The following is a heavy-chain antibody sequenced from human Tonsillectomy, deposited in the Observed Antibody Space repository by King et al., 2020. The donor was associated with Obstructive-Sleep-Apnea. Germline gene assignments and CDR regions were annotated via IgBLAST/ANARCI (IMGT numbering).Heavy chain of an antibody. Sequence: VQLVESGGGVVQPGRSLRLSCAASGFTFSTYAMHWVRQAPGRGLEWVAGISDDGSNKYYADAVKGRFIISRDNSKNTLCLQMNSLGAEDTAVYYCAAGFNLDYWGQGTLVTVSS. V-gene: IGHV3-30-3*01. CDR1: GFTFSTYA. CDR3: AAGFNLDY. J-gene: IGHJ4*02. D-gene: IGHD1-14*01. CDR2: ISDDGSNK.